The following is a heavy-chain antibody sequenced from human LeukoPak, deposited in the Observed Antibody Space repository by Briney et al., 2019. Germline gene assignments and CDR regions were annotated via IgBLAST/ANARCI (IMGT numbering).Heavy chain of an antibody. V-gene: IGHV4-4*02. D-gene: IGHD1-7*01. CDR1: GGSISSSNW. CDR3: ARLTPTTLPIYYYCMDV. J-gene: IGHJ6*03. Sequence: SETLSLTCTVSGGSISSSNWWSWVRQPPGKGLEWIGRIFHSGTTDYKTSLKGRVNISVDKSKNQFSLKLTSVTAADTAVYYCARLTPTTLPIYYYCMDVWGKGTTVTVSS. CDR2: IFHSGTT.